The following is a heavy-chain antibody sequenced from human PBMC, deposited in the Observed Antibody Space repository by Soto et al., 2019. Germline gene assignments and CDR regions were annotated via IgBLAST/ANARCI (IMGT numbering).Heavy chain of an antibody. CDR2: ISSSGSII. Sequence: GGSLRLSCAASGFTFSTYSMNWFRQAPGKGLEWVSHISSSGSIINYADSVKGRFTISRDNAKNSLYLQMNSLRDEDTAVYYCASDHSESYYYSLDYWGQGTLVTVSS. J-gene: IGHJ4*02. CDR1: GFTFSTYS. D-gene: IGHD1-26*01. CDR3: ASDHSESYYYSLDY. V-gene: IGHV3-48*02.